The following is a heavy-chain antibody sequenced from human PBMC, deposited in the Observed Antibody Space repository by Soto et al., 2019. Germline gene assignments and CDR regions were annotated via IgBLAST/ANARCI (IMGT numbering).Heavy chain of an antibody. CDR3: ASGVLISIGLPASFDY. J-gene: IGHJ4*02. CDR1: GYTFTSYY. CDR2: INPSGGST. V-gene: IGHV1-46*01. D-gene: IGHD2-21*01. Sequence: ASVKVSCKASGYTFTSYYMHWVRQAPGQGLEWMGIINPSGGSTSYAQKFQGRVTMTRDTSTSTVYMELSSLRSEDTAVYYCASGVLISIGLPASFDYWGQGTLVTVSS.